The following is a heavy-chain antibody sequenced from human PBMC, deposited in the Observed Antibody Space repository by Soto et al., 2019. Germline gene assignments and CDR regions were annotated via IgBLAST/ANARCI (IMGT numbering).Heavy chain of an antibody. Sequence: GASVKVSCKASGYTFTSYYMHWVRQAPGQGLEWMGIINPSGGSTSYAQKFQGRVTMTRDTSTSTVYMELSSLRSEDTAVYYCARGFMGRFLAAAGYYYFYGMDVWGQGTTVTVSS. CDR3: ARGFMGRFLAAAGYYYFYGMDV. CDR2: INPSGGST. J-gene: IGHJ6*02. D-gene: IGHD6-13*01. V-gene: IGHV1-46*01. CDR1: GYTFTSYY.